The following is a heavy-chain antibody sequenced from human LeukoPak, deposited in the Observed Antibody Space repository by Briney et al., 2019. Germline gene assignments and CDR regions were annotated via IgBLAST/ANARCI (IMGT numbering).Heavy chain of an antibody. J-gene: IGHJ4*02. V-gene: IGHV4-4*07. CDR3: ARDGYTASYYSLDC. CDR2: IYTTGTT. CDR1: GGSIRSYY. D-gene: IGHD1-26*01. Sequence: SETLSLTCTVSGGSIRSYYWSWIRQPAGKGLESIGRIYTTGTTNYNPSLKSRVTMSVDVSKNQFSLRLSSVTAADSAVYYCARDGYTASYYSLDCWGKGIQVTVSS.